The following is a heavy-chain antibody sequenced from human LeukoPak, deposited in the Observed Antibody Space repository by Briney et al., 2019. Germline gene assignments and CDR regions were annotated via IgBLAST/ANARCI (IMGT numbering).Heavy chain of an antibody. CDR3: ARAGAKYYYGSGSDYFDY. CDR2: ISGSGGST. CDR1: GFTFISYS. J-gene: IGHJ4*02. Sequence: GGSLRLSCAASGFTFISYSVNWVRQAPGKGLEWVSAISGSGGSTYYADSVKGRFTISRDNSKNTLYLQMNSLRAEDTAVYYCARAGAKYYYGSGSDYFDYWGQGTLVTVSS. V-gene: IGHV3-23*01. D-gene: IGHD3-10*01.